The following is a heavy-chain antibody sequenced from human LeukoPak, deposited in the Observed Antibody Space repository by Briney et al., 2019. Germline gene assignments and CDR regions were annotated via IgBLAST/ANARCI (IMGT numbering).Heavy chain of an antibody. CDR3: ATVKYDYGDPVGWFDP. D-gene: IGHD4-17*01. Sequence: GGSLRLSCAASGFPFSASAMTWVRQAPGKGLEWVSHILSTGTTYYADSVRGRFTISRDNSKNTLYLLMTSLRADDTAVYYCATVKYDYGDPVGWFDPWGQGTQVTVSS. CDR2: ILSTGTT. CDR1: GFPFSASA. V-gene: IGHV3-23*01. J-gene: IGHJ5*02.